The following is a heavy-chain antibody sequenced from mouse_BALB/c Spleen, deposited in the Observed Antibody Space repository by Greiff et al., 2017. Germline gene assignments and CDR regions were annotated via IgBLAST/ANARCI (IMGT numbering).Heavy chain of an antibody. CDR1: GFSLSTSGMG. CDR2: IYWDDDK. CDR3: ARRGEYDDFDY. J-gene: IGHJ2*01. Sequence: QVTLKESGPGILQPSQTLSLTCSFSGFSLSTSGMGVSWIRQPSGKGLEWLAHIYWDDDKRYNPSLKSRLTISKDTSSNQVFLKITSVDTADTATYYCARRGEYDDFDYGGQGTTLTVSS. D-gene: IGHD2-14*01. V-gene: IGHV8-12*01.